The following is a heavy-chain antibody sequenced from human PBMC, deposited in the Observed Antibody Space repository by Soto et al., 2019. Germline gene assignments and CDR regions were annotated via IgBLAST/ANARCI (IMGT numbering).Heavy chain of an antibody. D-gene: IGHD6-25*01. CDR1: GFTFENFA. CDR2: VTGSGTTT. V-gene: IGHV3-23*01. CDR3: AKARGNTAAAGTYFFDY. Sequence: PGGSQRLSCAASGFTFENFAMSWVRQAPGKGLEWVSAVTGSGTTTYYADSVKGRFTVSRDNSKNTLYVQMNSLRAEDTAIYYCAKARGNTAAAGTYFFDYWGQGALVTVSS. J-gene: IGHJ4*02.